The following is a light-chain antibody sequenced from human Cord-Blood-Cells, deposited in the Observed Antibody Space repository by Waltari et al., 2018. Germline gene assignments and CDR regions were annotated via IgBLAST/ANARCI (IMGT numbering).Light chain of an antibody. CDR2: EVS. CDR1: SSDVGGYNY. J-gene: IGLJ1*01. Sequence: QSALTQPASVSGSPGQSITISCTGTSSDVGGYNYVSWYQQHPGKAPQLMIYEVSNRPSGVSNRVSGSKSGNTASLTISGLQAEDEADYYCSSYTSSSTYVFGTGTKVTVL. V-gene: IGLV2-14*01. CDR3: SSYTSSSTYV.